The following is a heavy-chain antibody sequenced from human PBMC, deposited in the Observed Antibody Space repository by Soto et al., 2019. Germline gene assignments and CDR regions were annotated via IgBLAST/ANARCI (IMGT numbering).Heavy chain of an antibody. J-gene: IGHJ2*01. D-gene: IGHD4-17*01. CDR2: IGPSGSAK. V-gene: IGHV3-23*01. CDR3: AKTPRGGDYGDWYFDL. CDR1: EFTFSASG. Sequence: EVQLLESGGDLVQPGGSLRLSCAASEFTFSASGMTWVRLPPGRGLDYVSTIGPSGSAKYYADSVKGRFTISRDNSKNTLYLQMNSRRAEDTAIYYCAKTPRGGDYGDWYFDLWGRGTLVTVSS.